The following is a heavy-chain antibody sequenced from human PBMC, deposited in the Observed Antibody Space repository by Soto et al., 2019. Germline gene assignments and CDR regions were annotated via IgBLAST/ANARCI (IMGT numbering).Heavy chain of an antibody. CDR2: IKQDGSEK. V-gene: IGHV3-7*01. D-gene: IGHD5-18*01. CDR3: AREPGGYSYGSPDWYFDL. Sequence: LRLSCAASGFTFSSYWMSWVRQAPGKGLEWVANIKQDGSEKYYVDSVKGRFTISRDNAKNSLYLQMNSLRAEDTAVYYCAREPGGYSYGSPDWYFDLWGRGTLVTVS. CDR1: GFTFSSYW. J-gene: IGHJ2*01.